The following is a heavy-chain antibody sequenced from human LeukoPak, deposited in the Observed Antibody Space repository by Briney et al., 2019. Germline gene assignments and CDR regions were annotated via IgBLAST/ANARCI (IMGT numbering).Heavy chain of an antibody. CDR2: IYSGGST. CDR3: ARAHTYYYGSGSYLDY. Sequence: GGSLRLSCAASGFTVSSNYMSWVRQAPGKGLEWVSVIYSGGSTYYADSVKGRFTISRDNPKNTLYLQMNSLRAEDTAVYYCARAHTYYYGSGSYLDYWGQGTLVTVSS. V-gene: IGHV3-66*01. CDR1: GFTVSSNY. D-gene: IGHD3-10*01. J-gene: IGHJ4*02.